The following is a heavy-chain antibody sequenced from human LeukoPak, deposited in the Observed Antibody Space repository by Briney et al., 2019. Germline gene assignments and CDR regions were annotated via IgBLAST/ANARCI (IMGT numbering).Heavy chain of an antibody. CDR1: GFTFSSYA. CDR2: ISYDGSNK. Sequence: GGSLRLSCAASGFTFSSYAMHWVRQAPGKGLEWVAVISYDGSNKYYADSVKGRFTISRDNSKNTLYLQMNSLRPEDTAVYYCARDPDDYGDPRLGGRGYYGMDVWGQGTTVTVSS. J-gene: IGHJ6*02. V-gene: IGHV3-30-3*01. CDR3: ARDPDDYGDPRLGGRGYYGMDV. D-gene: IGHD4-17*01.